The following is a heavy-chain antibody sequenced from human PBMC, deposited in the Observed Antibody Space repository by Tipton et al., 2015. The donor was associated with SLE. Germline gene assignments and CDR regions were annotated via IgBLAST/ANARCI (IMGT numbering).Heavy chain of an antibody. J-gene: IGHJ4*02. D-gene: IGHD5-12*01. CDR1: GVSISSGSYY. CDR2: IYYGGST. Sequence: TLSLTCTVSGVSISSGSYYWTWIRQPAGKGLEWIGYIYYGGSTNYTPSLKSRVTISVDTSKNQFSLKLSSVTAADTAVYYCARQGYEDYWGQGTLVTVSS. CDR3: ARQGYEDY. V-gene: IGHV4-61*10.